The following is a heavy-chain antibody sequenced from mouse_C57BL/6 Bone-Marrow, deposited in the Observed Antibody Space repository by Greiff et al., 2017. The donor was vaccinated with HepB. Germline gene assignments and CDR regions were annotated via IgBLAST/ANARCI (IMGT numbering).Heavy chain of an antibody. Sequence: VKLQESGAELVRPGTSVKVSCKASGYAFTNYLIEWVKQRPGQGLEWIGVINPGSGGTNYNEKFKGKATLTADKSSSTAYMQLSSLTSEDSAVYFCAVWLRQGWFAYWGQGTLVTVSA. D-gene: IGHD2-2*01. CDR3: AVWLRQGWFAY. V-gene: IGHV1-54*01. CDR2: INPGSGGT. J-gene: IGHJ3*01. CDR1: GYAFTNYL.